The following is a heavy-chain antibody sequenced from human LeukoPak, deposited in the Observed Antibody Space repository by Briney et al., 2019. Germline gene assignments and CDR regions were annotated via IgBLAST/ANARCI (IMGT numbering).Heavy chain of an antibody. Sequence: PSETLSLTCTVSGYSISSGYYWSWIRQPPGKGLEWIGEINHSGSTNYNPSLKSRVTISVDTSKNQFSLKLSSVTAADTAVYYYARLRLYGGRNYWGQGTLVTVSS. CDR2: INHSGST. V-gene: IGHV4-38-2*02. J-gene: IGHJ4*02. CDR3: ARLRLYGGRNY. D-gene: IGHD4-23*01. CDR1: GYSISSGYY.